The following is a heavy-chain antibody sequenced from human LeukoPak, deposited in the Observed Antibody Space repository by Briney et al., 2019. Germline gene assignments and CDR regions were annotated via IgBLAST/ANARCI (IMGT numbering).Heavy chain of an antibody. CDR3: AKVRTRGSYYFDY. D-gene: IGHD3-10*01. CDR1: GFTFSSYG. J-gene: IGHJ4*02. Sequence: GGTLRLSCAASGFTFSSYGMSWVRQAPGKELEWVSAISGSGGSTYYADSVKGRFTISRDNSKNTLYLQMNSLRAEDTAVYYCAKVRTRGSYYFDYWGQGTLVTVSS. V-gene: IGHV3-23*01. CDR2: ISGSGGST.